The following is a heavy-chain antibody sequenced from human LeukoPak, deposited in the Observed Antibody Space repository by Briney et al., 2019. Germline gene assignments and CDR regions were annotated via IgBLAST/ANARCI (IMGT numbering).Heavy chain of an antibody. CDR2: ISSSTSDI. V-gene: IGHV3-21*01. CDR3: ARDRGQLVIPFFFDY. CDR1: GFTFRTYT. Sequence: PGGSLRLSCATSGFTFRTYTMNWVRQAPGKGLEWVSSISSSTSDIYYADSVKGRFTISRDNAKNSLYLQMNSLRAEDTAVYYCARDRGQLVIPFFFDYWGQGILVTVSS. J-gene: IGHJ4*02. D-gene: IGHD3-9*01.